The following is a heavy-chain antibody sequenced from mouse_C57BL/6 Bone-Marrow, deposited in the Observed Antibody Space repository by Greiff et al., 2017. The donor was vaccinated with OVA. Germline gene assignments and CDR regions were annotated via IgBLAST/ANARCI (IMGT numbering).Heavy chain of an antibody. J-gene: IGHJ2*01. CDR2: IDPENGDT. Sequence: VHVKQSGAELVRPGASVKLSCTASGFNIKDDYMHWVKQRPEQGLEWIGWIDPENGDTEYASKFQGKATITADTSSNTAYLQLSSLTSEDTAVYYCTTSGNWDYFDYWGQGTTLTVSS. CDR3: TTSGNWDYFDY. CDR1: GFNIKDDY. V-gene: IGHV14-4*01. D-gene: IGHD4-1*01.